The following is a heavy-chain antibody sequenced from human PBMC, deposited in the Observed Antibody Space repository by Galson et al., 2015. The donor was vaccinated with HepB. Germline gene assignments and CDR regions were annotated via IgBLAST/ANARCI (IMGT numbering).Heavy chain of an antibody. CDR3: ARTPMTAHLFFDY. D-gene: IGHD2-21*02. Sequence: PALVKPTQTLTLTCTFSGFSLSTSGMRVSWIRQPPGKALEWLARIDWDDDKFYSTSLMTRLTISKDTSKNQVVLTMTNMDPVDTATYYCARTPMTAHLFFDYWGQGTLVTVSS. CDR2: IDWDDDK. V-gene: IGHV2-70*04. CDR1: GFSLSTSGMR. J-gene: IGHJ4*02.